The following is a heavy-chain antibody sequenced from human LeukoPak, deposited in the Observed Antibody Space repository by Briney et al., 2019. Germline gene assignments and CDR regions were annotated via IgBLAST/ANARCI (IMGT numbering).Heavy chain of an antibody. CDR2: IYYSGST. Sequence: PSETLSLTCTVSGGSISSSSYYWGWIRQPPGKGLEWIGSIYYSGSTYYNPSLESRVTISVDTSKNQFSLKLSSVTAADTAVYYCARQYSSSWYNRNPPSYGMDVWGQGTTVTVSS. V-gene: IGHV4-39*01. D-gene: IGHD6-13*01. J-gene: IGHJ6*02. CDR1: GGSISSSSYY. CDR3: ARQYSSSWYNRNPPSYGMDV.